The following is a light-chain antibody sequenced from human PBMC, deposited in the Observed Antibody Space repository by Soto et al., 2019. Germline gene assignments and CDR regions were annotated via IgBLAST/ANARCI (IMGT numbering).Light chain of an antibody. CDR1: QGISSY. CDR2: TPS. V-gene: IGKV1-9*01. CDR3: PQRHSYPIT. Sequence: DIQLTQSPSFLSASVGDEITISCRASQGISSYLAWYQQKPGKAPKLLIHTPSILQSGVPTRFSGNGAWAEFTLTISSLQPEDFATYYCPQRHSYPITFGQGTRLEIK. J-gene: IGKJ5*01.